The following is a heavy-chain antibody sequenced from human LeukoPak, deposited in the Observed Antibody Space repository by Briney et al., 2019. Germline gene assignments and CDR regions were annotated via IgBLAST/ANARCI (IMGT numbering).Heavy chain of an antibody. D-gene: IGHD2-15*01. Sequence: ASVKVSRKASGYTFTSYGISWVRQAPGQGLEWMGWISAYNGNTNYAQKLQGRVTMTTDTSTSTAYMELRSLRSDDTAVYYCARLYCSGGSCYNYYGMDVWGQGTTVTVSS. CDR3: ARLYCSGGSCYNYYGMDV. V-gene: IGHV1-18*01. CDR2: ISAYNGNT. J-gene: IGHJ6*02. CDR1: GYTFTSYG.